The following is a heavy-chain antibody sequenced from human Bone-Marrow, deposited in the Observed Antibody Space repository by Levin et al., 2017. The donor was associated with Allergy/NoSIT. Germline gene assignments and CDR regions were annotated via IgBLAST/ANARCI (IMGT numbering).Heavy chain of an antibody. CDR1: GFTFSDYA. Sequence: GESLKISCAASGFTFSDYAMHWVRQAPGRGLEWVAVLSSDRSYEYYGNSMKGRFTITRDNSKNTLYLQMNNLRPDDAAVYFCAKESDIAARYYYYYAMDVWGRGTTVAVSS. V-gene: IGHV3-30*18. J-gene: IGHJ6*02. CDR3: AKESDIAARYYYYYAMDV. CDR2: LSSDRSYE. D-gene: IGHD6-6*01.